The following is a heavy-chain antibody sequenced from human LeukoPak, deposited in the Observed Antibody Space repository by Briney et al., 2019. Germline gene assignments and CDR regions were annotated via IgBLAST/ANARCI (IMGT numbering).Heavy chain of an antibody. J-gene: IGHJ4*02. Sequence: SETLSLTCTVSGGSISTYYWTWIRQPPGRGLEWIGYIYYSGSANYNPSLQSRVTISVDMSKNQFSLKLTSVTAADTAVYYCARHGPFTMVRGVINDYFDYWGQGTLVTVSS. CDR3: ARHGPFTMVRGVINDYFDY. CDR2: IYYSGSA. D-gene: IGHD3-10*01. CDR1: GGSISTYY. V-gene: IGHV4-59*01.